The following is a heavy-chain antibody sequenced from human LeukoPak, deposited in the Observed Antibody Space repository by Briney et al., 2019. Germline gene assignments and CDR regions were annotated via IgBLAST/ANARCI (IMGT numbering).Heavy chain of an antibody. Sequence: GGSLRLSCAASGFTFSSYGMHWVRQAPGKGLEWVAFIRYDGSNKYYADSVKGRFTISRDNSKNTLYLQMHSLRAEDTAVYYCAKDRGYCSSTSCHYFDYWGQGTLVSVAS. CDR1: GFTFSSYG. D-gene: IGHD2-2*01. J-gene: IGHJ4*02. CDR3: AKDRGYCSSTSCHYFDY. V-gene: IGHV3-30*02. CDR2: IRYDGSNK.